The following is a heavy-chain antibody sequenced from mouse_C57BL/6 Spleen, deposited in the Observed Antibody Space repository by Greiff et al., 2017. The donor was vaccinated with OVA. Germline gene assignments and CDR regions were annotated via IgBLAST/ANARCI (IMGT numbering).Heavy chain of an antibody. CDR3: AIGEDDYDPFAY. CDR1: GYTFTSYW. CDR2: IHPSDSDT. D-gene: IGHD2-4*01. Sequence: QVQLQQPGAELVKPGASVKVSCKASGYTFTSYWMHWVKQRPGQGLEWIGRIHPSDSDTNYNQKFKGKATLTVDKSSSTAYMQLSSLTSEDSAVYYCAIGEDDYDPFAYWGQGTLVTVSA. V-gene: IGHV1-74*01. J-gene: IGHJ3*01.